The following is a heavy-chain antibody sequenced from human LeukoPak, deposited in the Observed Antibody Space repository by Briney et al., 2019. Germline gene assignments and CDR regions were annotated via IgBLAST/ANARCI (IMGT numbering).Heavy chain of an antibody. Sequence: ASVKVSCKASGYTFTGYYMHWVRQAPGQGLEWMGWINPNSGGTNYAQKFRGRVTMTRDTSISTAYMELSRLRSDDAAVYYCARGFGIRGLPLPRYLNWFDPWGQGTLVTVSS. D-gene: IGHD3-16*01. V-gene: IGHV1-2*02. CDR2: INPNSGGT. CDR1: GYTFTGYY. J-gene: IGHJ5*02. CDR3: ARGFGIRGLPLPRYLNWFDP.